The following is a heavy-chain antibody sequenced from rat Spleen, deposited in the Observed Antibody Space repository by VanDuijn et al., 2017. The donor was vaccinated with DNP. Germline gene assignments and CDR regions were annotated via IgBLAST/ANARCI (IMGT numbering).Heavy chain of an antibody. V-gene: IGHV2-6*01. CDR2: MSIGGSS. J-gene: IGHJ2*01. CDR3: TRDSGVLYYGFDY. D-gene: IGHD1-6*01. Sequence: QVQMKETGPGLVQTTQTLSVTCTVSGFSLTSYTVSWVRQPPGKGLEWIAAMSIGGSSYFNSALKSRLSVSRDTSKSQVFLTMNSLQTEDTAIYFCTRDSGVLYYGFDYWGQGVMVTVSS. CDR1: GFSLTSYT.